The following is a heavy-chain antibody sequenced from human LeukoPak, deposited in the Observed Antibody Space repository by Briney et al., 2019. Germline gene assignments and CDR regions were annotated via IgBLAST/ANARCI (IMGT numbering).Heavy chain of an antibody. CDR3: ARGGIIAAFGY. D-gene: IGHD6-13*01. V-gene: IGHV4-34*01. CDR2: INHSGST. J-gene: IGHJ4*02. Sequence: SETLSLTCAVYGGSFSGYYWSWIRQPPGKGLEWIGEINHSGSTNYNPSLKSRVTISVDTSKNQFSLKLSSVTAAPTAVYSWARGGIIAAFGYWGQGTLVTVSS. CDR1: GGSFSGYY.